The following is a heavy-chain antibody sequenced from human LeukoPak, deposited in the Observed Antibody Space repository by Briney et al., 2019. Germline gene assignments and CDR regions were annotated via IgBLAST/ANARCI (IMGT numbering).Heavy chain of an antibody. D-gene: IGHD3-22*01. V-gene: IGHV1-18*01. Sequence: ASVKVSCKASGYTFTSYGISWVRQAPGQGLEWMGWISAYNGNTNYAQKLQGRVTMTTDTSTSTAYMKLRSLRSDDTAVYYCARDHYYDSSGYTRSADYWGQGTLVTVSS. J-gene: IGHJ4*02. CDR2: ISAYNGNT. CDR3: ARDHYYDSSGYTRSADY. CDR1: GYTFTSYG.